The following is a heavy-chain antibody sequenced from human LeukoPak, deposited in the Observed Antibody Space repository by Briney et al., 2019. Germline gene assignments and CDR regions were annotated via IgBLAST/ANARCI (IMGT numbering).Heavy chain of an antibody. Sequence: PAETLSLTCSVSGMSITSRHYWGWIRQPPGKGLEWIGRIYTSGSTNYNPSLKSRVTMSVDTSKNQFSLKLSSVTAADTAVYYCARAPQYRSSWYAGYFDYWGQGTLVIVSS. CDR3: ARAPQYRSSWYAGYFDY. CDR2: IYTSGST. J-gene: IGHJ4*02. V-gene: IGHV4-4*07. CDR1: GMSITSRHY. D-gene: IGHD6-13*01.